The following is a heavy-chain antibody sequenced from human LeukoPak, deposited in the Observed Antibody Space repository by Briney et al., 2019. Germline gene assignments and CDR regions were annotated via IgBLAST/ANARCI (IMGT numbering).Heavy chain of an antibody. D-gene: IGHD6-19*01. V-gene: IGHV3-48*01. CDR2: ISSRSNTI. J-gene: IGHJ6*02. CDR1: GFTFSTSG. CDR3: ARDRQQWLVRDYYYYYGMDV. Sequence: GGSLRLSCAASGFTFSTSGMNWVRQAPEKGLEWISYISSRSNTIYYADSVKGRFTISRDNAKNSLYLQMNSLRAEDTAVYYCARDRQQWLVRDYYYYYGMDVWGQGTTVTVSS.